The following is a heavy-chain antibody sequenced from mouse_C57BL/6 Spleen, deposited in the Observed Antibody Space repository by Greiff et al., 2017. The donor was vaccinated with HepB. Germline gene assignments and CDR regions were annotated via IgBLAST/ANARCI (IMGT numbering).Heavy chain of an antibody. J-gene: IGHJ1*03. CDR2: ISDGGSYT. V-gene: IGHV5-4*03. D-gene: IGHD1-1*01. CDR3: ARGSGGYGSSKSGYFDV. CDR1: GFTFSSYA. Sequence: DVMLVESGGGLVKPGGSLKLSCAASGFTFSSYAMSWVRQTPEKRLEWVATISDGGSYTYYPDNVKGRFTISRDNAKNNLYLQMSHLKSEDTAMYYCARGSGGYGSSKSGYFDVWGTGTTVTVSS.